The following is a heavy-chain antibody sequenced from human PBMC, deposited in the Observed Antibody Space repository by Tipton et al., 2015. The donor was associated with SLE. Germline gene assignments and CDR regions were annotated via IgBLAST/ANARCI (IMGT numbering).Heavy chain of an antibody. CDR3: AKGGKWGQLWYFDL. CDR2: IRYDGSNK. J-gene: IGHJ2*01. Sequence: SLRLSCAASGFTFSSYGIHWVRQAPGKGLEWVAFIRYDGSNKYYADSVKGRLTISRDNSKNTLFLQMNSLTAEDTAVYYCAKGGKWGQLWYFDLWGRGTQVTVSS. CDR1: GFTFSSYG. D-gene: IGHD3-16*01. V-gene: IGHV3-30*02.